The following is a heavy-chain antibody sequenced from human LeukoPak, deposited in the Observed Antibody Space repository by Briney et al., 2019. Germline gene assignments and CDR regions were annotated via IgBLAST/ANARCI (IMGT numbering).Heavy chain of an antibody. CDR1: GFTFSSYA. CDR2: ISYDGSNK. CDR3: AKDLVGASY. D-gene: IGHD1-26*01. V-gene: IGHV3-30*04. J-gene: IGHJ4*02. Sequence: GGSLRLSCAASGFTFSSYAMHWVRQAPGKGLEWVAVISYDGSNKYYADSVKGRFTISRDNSKNTLYLQMNSLRAEDTAVYYCAKDLVGASYWGQGTLVTVSS.